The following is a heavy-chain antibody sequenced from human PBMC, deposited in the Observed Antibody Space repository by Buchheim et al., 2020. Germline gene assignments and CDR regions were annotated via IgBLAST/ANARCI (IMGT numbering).Heavy chain of an antibody. CDR3: AKDRFSLAGLGSGSYYNG. CDR1: GFTFSSYG. Sequence: QVQLVESGGGVVQPGRSLRLSCAASGFTFSSYGMHWVRQAPGKGLEWVAVISYDGSNKYYADSVKGRFTISRDNSKTTLYLQMNSLRAEDTAVYYCAKDRFSLAGLGSGSYYNGWGQGTL. V-gene: IGHV3-30*18. CDR2: ISYDGSNK. D-gene: IGHD3-10*01. J-gene: IGHJ4*02.